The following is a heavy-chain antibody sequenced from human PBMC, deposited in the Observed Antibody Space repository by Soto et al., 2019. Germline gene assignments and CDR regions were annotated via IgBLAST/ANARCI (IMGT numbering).Heavy chain of an antibody. CDR3: ARESEDLTSNLDY. CDR1: GLTFTRYS. V-gene: IGHV3-21*06. CDR2: ISSTTNYI. J-gene: IGHJ4*02. Sequence: GGSLRLSCAASGLTFTRYSMNWVRQAPGKGLEWVSSISSTTNYIYYGDSMKGRFTISRDNAKNSLYLEMNSLRAEDTAVYYCARESEDLTSNLDYWGQGTLVTVSS.